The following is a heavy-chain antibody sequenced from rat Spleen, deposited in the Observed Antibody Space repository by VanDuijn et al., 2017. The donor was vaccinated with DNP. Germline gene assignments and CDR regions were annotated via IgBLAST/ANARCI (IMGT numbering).Heavy chain of an antibody. CDR3: ARVVYYDGYSLAY. J-gene: IGHJ3*01. CDR2: ITGSGGGT. CDR1: GFTFNNYW. Sequence: EVQLVESGGDLVQPGRSLKLSCVASGFTFNNYWMTWIRPVQGKGLEWVASITGSGGGTYYPDSVKGRFTISRDNAKNILYLQMNSLRSEDTATYYCARVVYYDGYSLAYWGQGTLVTVSS. D-gene: IGHD1-12*03. V-gene: IGHV5-31*01.